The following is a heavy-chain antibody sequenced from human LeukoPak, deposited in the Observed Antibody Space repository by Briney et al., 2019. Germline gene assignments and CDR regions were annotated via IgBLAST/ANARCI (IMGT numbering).Heavy chain of an antibody. CDR1: GYTFTGYY. V-gene: IGHV1-2*02. J-gene: IGHJ5*02. Sequence: GASVKVSCKASGYTFTGYYMHWVRQAPGQGLEWMGWINPNSGGTNYTQKLQGRVTMTTDTSTSTAYMELRSLRSDDTAVYYCARDENYGSGSYYNLWGQGTLVTVSS. CDR2: INPNSGGT. CDR3: ARDENYGSGSYYNL. D-gene: IGHD3-10*01.